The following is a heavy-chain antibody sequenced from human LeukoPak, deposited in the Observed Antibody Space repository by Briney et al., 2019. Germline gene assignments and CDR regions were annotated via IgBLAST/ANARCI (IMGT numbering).Heavy chain of an antibody. CDR2: IYYSGST. CDR1: GGSISSSSYY. Sequence: PSETLSLTCTVSGGSISSSSYYWGWIPQPPGQGLEWVGSIYYSGSTYYNPSLKSRVTISVDTYKNQFSLKLSSVTAADTAVYYCARSSIVVVPAAIYYYMDVWGKGTTVTVSS. CDR3: ARSSIVVVPAAIYYYMDV. J-gene: IGHJ6*03. V-gene: IGHV4-39*01. D-gene: IGHD2-2*01.